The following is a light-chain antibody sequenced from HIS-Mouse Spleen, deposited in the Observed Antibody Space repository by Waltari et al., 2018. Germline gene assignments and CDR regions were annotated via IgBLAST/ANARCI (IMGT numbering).Light chain of an antibody. CDR2: DDS. CDR1: NIGSKS. Sequence: SYVLTQPPSVSVAPGKTARITCGGNNIGSKSVHWYQQKPGQAPVLVVCDDSDGPSGIPERFSGSNAGNTATLTISRVEAGDEADYYCQVWDSSSDHVVFGGGTKLTVL. V-gene: IGLV3-21*03. J-gene: IGLJ2*01. CDR3: QVWDSSSDHVV.